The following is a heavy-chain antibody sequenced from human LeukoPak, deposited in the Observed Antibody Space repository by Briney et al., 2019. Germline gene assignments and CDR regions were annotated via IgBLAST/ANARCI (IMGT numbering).Heavy chain of an antibody. Sequence: GGSLRLSCAASGFTFSTYGMHWVRQAPGKGLEWVEVISYDGTNKYYTDSVKGRFTISRDNSKNTLDLQMNSLRAEDTAIYYCAKDSWYCSGGSCQTFDYCGQGTLVTVSS. J-gene: IGHJ4*02. CDR3: AKDSWYCSGGSCQTFDY. CDR1: GFTFSTYG. CDR2: ISYDGTNK. V-gene: IGHV3-30*18. D-gene: IGHD2-15*01.